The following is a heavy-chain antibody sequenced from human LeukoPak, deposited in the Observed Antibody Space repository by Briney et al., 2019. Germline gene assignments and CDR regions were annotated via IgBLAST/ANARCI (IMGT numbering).Heavy chain of an antibody. Sequence: ASVKVSCKASGYTFTSYDINWVRQAPGQVLEWMGWMNPNSGNTGYAQKFQGRVTITRNTSISTAYMELSSLRSEDTAVYYCARRARYCSSTSCYPNFDYWGQGTLVTVSS. D-gene: IGHD2-2*01. CDR1: GYTFTSYD. V-gene: IGHV1-8*03. CDR3: ARRARYCSSTSCYPNFDY. CDR2: MNPNSGNT. J-gene: IGHJ4*02.